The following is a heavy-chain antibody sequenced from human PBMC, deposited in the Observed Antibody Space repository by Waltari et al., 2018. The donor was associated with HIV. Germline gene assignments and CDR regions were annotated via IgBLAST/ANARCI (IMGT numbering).Heavy chain of an antibody. CDR1: GFTFSSYW. CDR2: IKQDGSAK. CDR3: ARDPLVEHRGILDY. D-gene: IGHD1-1*01. J-gene: IGHJ4*02. V-gene: IGHV3-7*01. Sequence: EVQLGESGGGLVQPGGSLRLSCAASGFTFSSYWMSWVRPAPGKGREWVAKIKQDGSAKNYVDSVKGRFTISRDNAKNSLYLQMNSLRAEDTAVYYCARDPLVEHRGILDYWGQGTLVTVSS.